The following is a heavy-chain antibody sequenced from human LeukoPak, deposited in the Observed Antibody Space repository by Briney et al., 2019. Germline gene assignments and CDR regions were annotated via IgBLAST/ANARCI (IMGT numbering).Heavy chain of an antibody. CDR2: ISSSGSTI. J-gene: IGHJ4*02. CDR1: GFTFSSYE. Sequence: GGSLRLSCAASGFTFSSYEMNWVRQAPGKGLEWVSYISSSGSTIYYADSVKGRFTISRDNAKNSLYLQMNSLRAEDTAVYYCARVGVNGYSSGWGQGTLVTVSS. CDR3: ARVGVNGYSSG. D-gene: IGHD6-19*01. V-gene: IGHV3-48*03.